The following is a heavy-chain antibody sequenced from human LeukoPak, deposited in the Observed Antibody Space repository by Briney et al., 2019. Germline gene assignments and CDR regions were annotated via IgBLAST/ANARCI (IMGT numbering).Heavy chain of an antibody. V-gene: IGHV4-38-2*02. Sequence: SETLSLTCSVSGYSISGGFYWDWIRPPPGKGLEWIGSFHHSLSTSYNPSLKSRVSISIDTSKNQLSLILSSVTAADTAVYFCARREGYNFDYWGQGSLVTVSS. CDR1: GYSISGGFY. J-gene: IGHJ4*02. D-gene: IGHD5-24*01. CDR3: ARREGYNFDY. CDR2: FHHSLST.